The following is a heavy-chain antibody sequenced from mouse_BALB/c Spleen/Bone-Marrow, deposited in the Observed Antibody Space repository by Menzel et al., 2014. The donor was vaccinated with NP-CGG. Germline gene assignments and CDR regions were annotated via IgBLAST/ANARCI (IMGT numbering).Heavy chain of an antibody. J-gene: IGHJ3*01. V-gene: IGHV5-12*01. CDR1: GFTFSDYY. D-gene: IGHD2-4*01. Sequence: EVQLVESGGGLVQPGGSLKLSCAPSGFTFSDYYMYWVRQTPEKRLEWVAYISNGGGSTYYPDTVKGRFTISRDNAKNTLDLQMSRLKSEDTAMYYCARHNYDETWFAYWGQGTLVTVSA. CDR3: ARHNYDETWFAY. CDR2: ISNGGGST.